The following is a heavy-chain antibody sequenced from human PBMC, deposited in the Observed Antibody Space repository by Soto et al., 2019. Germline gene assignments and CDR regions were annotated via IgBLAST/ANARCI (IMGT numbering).Heavy chain of an antibody. V-gene: IGHV1-2*02. J-gene: IGHJ5*02. CDR3: ARDGQWLMYNWFDP. CDR2: INPNSGGT. CDR1: GSTFTGYY. Sequence: ASVKVSCTASGSTFTGYYMHWVRQAPGQGLEWMGWINPNSGGTNYAQKFQGRVTMTRDTSISTAYMELSRLRSDDTAVYYCARDGQWLMYNWFDPWGQGTLVTVSS. D-gene: IGHD6-19*01.